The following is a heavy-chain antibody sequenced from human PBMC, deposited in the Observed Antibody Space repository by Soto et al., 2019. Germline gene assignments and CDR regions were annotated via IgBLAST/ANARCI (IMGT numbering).Heavy chain of an antibody. Sequence: EVQLVESGGGLVKPGGSLRLSCVGSGFTFSNAWMSWVRRAPGKGLEWVGRIKSDAYGGAIDYAAHVKGRFTISRDDSKNTLFLQMNNLRAEDTAVYSCTTTKGRIEPPRNAFWGQGTPVIVSS. V-gene: IGHV3-15*01. CDR2: IKSDAYGGAI. D-gene: IGHD2-8*01. J-gene: IGHJ4*02. CDR3: TTTKGRIEPPRNAF. CDR1: GFTFSNAW.